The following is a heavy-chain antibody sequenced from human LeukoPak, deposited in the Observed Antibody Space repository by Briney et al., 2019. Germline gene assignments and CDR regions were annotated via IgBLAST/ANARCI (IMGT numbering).Heavy chain of an antibody. CDR2: ITTGRGET. J-gene: IGHJ4*02. V-gene: IGHV1-3*03. CDR3: ARGGKQWRGGNYFDS. CDR1: GYTFTSYG. D-gene: IGHD6-19*01. Sequence: AASAKVSCKASGYTFTSYGISWVRQAPGQSLEWMGWITTGRGETRYSQEFQRRITFTRDTSASTVYMDLSDLRSEDTAVYYCARGGKQWRGGNYFDSWGQGTLVAVSS.